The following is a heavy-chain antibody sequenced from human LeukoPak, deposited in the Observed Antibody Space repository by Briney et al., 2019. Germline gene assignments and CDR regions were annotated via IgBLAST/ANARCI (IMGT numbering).Heavy chain of an antibody. CDR2: ISSSGIT. CDR3: AREGGFYRPLDY. D-gene: IGHD3-3*01. Sequence: GGSLRLSCAASGFTVSSNYMSWVRQAPGKGLEWVSVISSSGITYSADSVKGRFTISRDNSKNMVCLQMNSLRAEDTAVYYCAREGGFYRPLDYSGQGTLVTASS. V-gene: IGHV3-53*01. J-gene: IGHJ4*02. CDR1: GFTVSSNY.